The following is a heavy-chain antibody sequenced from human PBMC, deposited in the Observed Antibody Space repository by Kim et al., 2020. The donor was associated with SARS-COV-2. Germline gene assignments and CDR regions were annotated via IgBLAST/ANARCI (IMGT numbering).Heavy chain of an antibody. V-gene: IGHV3-53*01. Sequence: GGSLRLSCAASGFAASDNYMTWVRQTPGKGLEWASVIFTSGITYYADSVKGRFTISGDGSKNTLYPQMNSLRAEDTAVYYCARGRDNVPFRFDPCGQGT. D-gene: IGHD1-1*01. CDR1: GFAASDNY. J-gene: IGHJ5*02. CDR2: IFTSGIT. CDR3: ARGRDNVPFRFDP.